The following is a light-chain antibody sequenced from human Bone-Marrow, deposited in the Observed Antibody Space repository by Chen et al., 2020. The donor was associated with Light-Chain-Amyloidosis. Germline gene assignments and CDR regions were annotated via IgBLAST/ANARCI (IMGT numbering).Light chain of an antibody. Sequence: SYVLTQPPSVSVAPGQTASLSCGGGDLASKIVHWYQQRPGQAPVLVIHRDTERPSGISERFSGSSAGTTATLTISGVQAEDEADYHCQSADSSGTYEVIFGGGTRLTVL. J-gene: IGLJ2*01. CDR2: RDT. CDR3: QSADSSGTYEVI. CDR1: DLASKI. V-gene: IGLV3-25*03.